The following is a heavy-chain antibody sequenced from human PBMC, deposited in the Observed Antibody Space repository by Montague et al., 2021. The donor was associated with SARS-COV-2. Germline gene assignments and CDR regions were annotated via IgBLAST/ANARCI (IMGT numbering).Heavy chain of an antibody. V-gene: IGHV4-34*01. CDR1: GGSFSGYY. CDR2: INHSGST. Sequence: SETLSLTCAVYGGSFSGYYWNWIRQPPGKGLEWIGEINHSGSTNYNPSLKSRVTMSVDTSKNQSSLKLSSVTAADTAVYYCAGGARQGYGFRLGSFDSWGQGTLVTVSS. CDR3: AGGARQGYGFRLGSFDS. J-gene: IGHJ4*02. D-gene: IGHD3-10*01.